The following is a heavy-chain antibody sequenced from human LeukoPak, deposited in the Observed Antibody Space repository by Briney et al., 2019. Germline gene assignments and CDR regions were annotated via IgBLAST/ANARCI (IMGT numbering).Heavy chain of an antibody. Sequence: GGSLRLSCAASGFPFSTYSMNWVRQAPGKGLEWVSSISSSSSYIYYADSMKGRFTISRDNAKNSLFLRMNNLRAEDTAVYYCARDRRYFDTGGLGGPDYWGQGTLITVSS. CDR1: GFPFSTYS. V-gene: IGHV3-21*01. CDR2: ISSSSSYI. J-gene: IGHJ4*02. D-gene: IGHD2-8*02. CDR3: ARDRRYFDTGGLGGPDY.